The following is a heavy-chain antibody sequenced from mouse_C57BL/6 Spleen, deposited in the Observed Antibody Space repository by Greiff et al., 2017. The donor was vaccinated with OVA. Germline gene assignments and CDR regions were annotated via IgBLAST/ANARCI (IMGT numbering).Heavy chain of an antibody. V-gene: IGHV1-82*01. CDR3: ARSGLLLYFDY. J-gene: IGHJ2*01. D-gene: IGHD1-1*01. CDR1: GYAFSSSW. CDR2: IYPGDGDT. Sequence: VQLKESGPELVKPGASVKISCKASGYAFSSSWMNWVKQRPGKGLEWIGRIYPGDGDTNYNGKFKGKATLTADKSSSTAYMQLSSLTSEDSAVYFCARSGLLLYFDYWGQGTTLTVSS.